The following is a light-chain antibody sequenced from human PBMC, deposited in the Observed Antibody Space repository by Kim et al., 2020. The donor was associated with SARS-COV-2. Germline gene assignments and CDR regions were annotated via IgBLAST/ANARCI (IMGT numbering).Light chain of an antibody. V-gene: IGKV1-39*01. CDR3: QQSYIAPYT. J-gene: IGKJ2*01. CDR1: QNINNY. Sequence: SPTVGDKCLITFLARQNINNYLNWYKQKPWKDPNLLIYATSTLESGVPSRFSGSRSGTTFTLTISSRRPEDFATYYCQQSYIAPYTFGQGTKLEI. CDR2: ATS.